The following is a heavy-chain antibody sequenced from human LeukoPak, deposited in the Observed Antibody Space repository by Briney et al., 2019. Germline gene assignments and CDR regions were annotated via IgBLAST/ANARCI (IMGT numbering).Heavy chain of an antibody. CDR2: IKQDGSEK. CDR3: ARGGMVRRVMGAFDI. V-gene: IGHV3-7*01. CDR1: GFTFNNYW. J-gene: IGHJ3*02. Sequence: GGSLRLSCAASGFTFNNYWMSWVRQAPGKGLEWVANIKQDGSEKYYVDSVKGRFTVSRDNAKNSLYLQMNSLRAEDTAVFYCARGGMVRRVMGAFDIWGQGTLVTVSS. D-gene: IGHD3-10*01.